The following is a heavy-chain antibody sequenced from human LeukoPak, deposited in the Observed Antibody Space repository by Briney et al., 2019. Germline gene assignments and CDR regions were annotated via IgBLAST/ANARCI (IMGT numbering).Heavy chain of an antibody. CDR3: ASTFSSSSSPTWFDP. CDR2: IYYSGST. CDR1: GGSISSYY. J-gene: IGHJ5*02. V-gene: IGHV4-59*01. D-gene: IGHD6-6*01. Sequence: SETLSLTCTVSGGSISSYYWSWIWQPPGKGLEWIGYIYYSGSTNYNPSLKSRVTISVDTSKNQFSLKLSSVTAADTAVYYCASTFSSSSSPTWFDPWGQGTLVTVSS.